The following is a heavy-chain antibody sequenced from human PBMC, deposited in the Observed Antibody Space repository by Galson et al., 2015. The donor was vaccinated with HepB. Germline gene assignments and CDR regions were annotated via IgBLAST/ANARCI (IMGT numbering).Heavy chain of an antibody. CDR2: IYPGDSDA. V-gene: IGHV5-51*01. CDR1: GSSFTTYW. Sequence: QSGAEVKKPGESLKISCKASGSSFTTYWIGWVRQMPGKGLEWMGIIYPGDSDARYSPSFQGQVTISADKSIDTAYLQWSSLRASDTAKYYCVRFIVRGAPIDYWGQGTLVAVSS. CDR3: VRFIVRGAPIDY. D-gene: IGHD3-10*01. J-gene: IGHJ4*02.